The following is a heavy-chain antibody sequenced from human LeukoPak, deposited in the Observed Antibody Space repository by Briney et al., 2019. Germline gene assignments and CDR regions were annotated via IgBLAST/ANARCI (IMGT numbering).Heavy chain of an antibody. Sequence: SQTLSLTCTVSGGSITSGEHYCSWIRQPPGKGLEWIGYVAYTGSTNYNPSLSSRVTISVDTSKNQFSLKLSSVTAADTAVYYCARDPGGGMDVWGQGTTVTVSS. V-gene: IGHV4-30-4*01. CDR3: ARDPGGGMDV. CDR2: VAYTGST. J-gene: IGHJ6*02. CDR1: GGSITSGEHY. D-gene: IGHD3-16*01.